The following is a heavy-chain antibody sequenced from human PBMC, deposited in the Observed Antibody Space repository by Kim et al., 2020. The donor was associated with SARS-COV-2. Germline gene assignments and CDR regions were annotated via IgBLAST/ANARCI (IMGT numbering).Heavy chain of an antibody. CDR3: ASLKRRHIFYYYGLDV. V-gene: IGHV4-34*01. CDR2: IDHNGDT. Sequence: SETLSLTCAFYGGSFSSNLWTWVRQSPGKGLEWIGEIDHNGDTSYTPSLASRVTMSVDSSKSQFSLRLTSVTAADTAVYYCASLKRRHIFYYYGLDVWGQGTTVSVSS. J-gene: IGHJ6*02. CDR1: GGSFSSNL.